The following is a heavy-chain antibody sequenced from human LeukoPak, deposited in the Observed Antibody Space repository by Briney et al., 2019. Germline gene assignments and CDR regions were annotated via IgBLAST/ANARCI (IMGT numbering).Heavy chain of an antibody. D-gene: IGHD2-2*01. CDR2: INHSGST. Sequence: PSETLSLTCAVYGGSFSGYYWSWIRQPPGKGLEWIGEINHSGSTNYNPSLKSRVTIPVDTSKNQFSLKLSSVTAADTAVYYCARLMGYCSSTSCYAWWFDPWGQGTLVTVSS. V-gene: IGHV4-34*01. CDR3: ARLMGYCSSTSCYAWWFDP. J-gene: IGHJ5*02. CDR1: GGSFSGYY.